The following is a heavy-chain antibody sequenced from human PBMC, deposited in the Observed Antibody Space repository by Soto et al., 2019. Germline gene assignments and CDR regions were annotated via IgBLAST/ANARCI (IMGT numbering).Heavy chain of an antibody. V-gene: IGHV1-69*13. Sequence: RAAVKVSCKASGGTFSSYAISWVRQAPGQGLEWMGGIIPIFGTANYAQKFQGRVTVTADESTSTAYMELSSLRFEDTAVYYCARQGSSWYRYYYYYYGMDVWGQGTTVTVSS. CDR2: IIPIFGTA. D-gene: IGHD6-13*01. CDR3: ARQGSSWYRYYYYYYGMDV. J-gene: IGHJ6*02. CDR1: GGTFSSYA.